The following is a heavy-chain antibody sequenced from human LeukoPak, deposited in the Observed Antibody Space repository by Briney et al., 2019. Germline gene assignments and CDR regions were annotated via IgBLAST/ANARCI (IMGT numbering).Heavy chain of an antibody. CDR1: GFTFSSYG. CDR3: ARQGRHDAFDI. CDR2: ISYDGSNK. Sequence: GGSLRLSCAASGFTFSSYGMHWVRQAPGKGLEWVAVISYDGSNKYYADSVKGRFTISRDNAKNSLYLQMNSLRAEDTAVYYCARQGRHDAFDIWGQGTMVTVSS. V-gene: IGHV3-30*03. J-gene: IGHJ3*02.